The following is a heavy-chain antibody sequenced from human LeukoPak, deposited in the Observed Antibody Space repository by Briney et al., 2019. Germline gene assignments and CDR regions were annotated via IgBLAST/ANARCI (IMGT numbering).Heavy chain of an antibody. V-gene: IGHV3-53*01. Sequence: PGGSLKLSCAASGFTVSNNYMSWVRQAPGKGLEWVSVIYSGGSTYYADSVKGRFTISRDSSKNTLYLQMNSLRAEDTAVYYCARDHPDYSNYKGYYYYYGMDVWGQGTTVTVSS. D-gene: IGHD4-11*01. J-gene: IGHJ6*02. CDR2: IYSGGST. CDR1: GFTVSNNY. CDR3: ARDHPDYSNYKGYYYYYGMDV.